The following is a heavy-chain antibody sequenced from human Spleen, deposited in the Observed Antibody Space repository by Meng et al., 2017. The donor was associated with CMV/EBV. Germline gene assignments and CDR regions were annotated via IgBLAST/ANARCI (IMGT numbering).Heavy chain of an antibody. D-gene: IGHD4-11*01. CDR3: ARDYSNYHFDY. Sequence: GESLKISCEASGFTFSDHYMSWIRQAPGKGLEWVSYISDSGSTVYYADSVKGRFTISRDNAKNSLYLQMNSLRAEDTALYYCARDYSNYHFDYWGQGTLVTVSS. CDR2: ISDSGSTV. J-gene: IGHJ4*02. V-gene: IGHV3-11*01. CDR1: GFTFSDHY.